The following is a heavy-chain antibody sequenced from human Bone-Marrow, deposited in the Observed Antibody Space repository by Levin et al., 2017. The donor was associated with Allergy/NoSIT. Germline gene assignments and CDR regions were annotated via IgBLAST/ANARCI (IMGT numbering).Heavy chain of an antibody. D-gene: IGHD2-2*01. CDR3: ARDRVDCISTSCHYYYYYYGMDV. CDR1: GGTFSSYA. V-gene: IGHV1-69*13. Sequence: SVKVSCKASGGTFSSYAISWVRQAPGQGLEWMGGIIPIFGTANYAQKFQGRVTITADESTSTAYMELSSLRSEDTAVYYCARDRVDCISTSCHYYYYYYGMDVWGQGTTVTVSS. CDR2: IIPIFGTA. J-gene: IGHJ6*02.